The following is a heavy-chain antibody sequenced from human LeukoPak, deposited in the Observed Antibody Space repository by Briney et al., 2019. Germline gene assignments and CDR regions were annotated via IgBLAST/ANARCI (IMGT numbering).Heavy chain of an antibody. J-gene: IGHJ4*02. D-gene: IGHD6-13*01. Sequence: ASVKVSCKASGYTFTSYYMRWVRQAPGQGLEWMGIINPSGGSTSYAQKFQGRVTMTRDMSTSTVYMELSSLRSEDTAVYYCYSSSWPMFDYWGQGTLVTVSS. CDR1: GYTFTSYY. V-gene: IGHV1-46*03. CDR2: INPSGGST. CDR3: YSSSWPMFDY.